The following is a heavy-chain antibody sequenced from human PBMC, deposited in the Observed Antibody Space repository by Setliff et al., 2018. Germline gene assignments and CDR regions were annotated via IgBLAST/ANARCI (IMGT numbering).Heavy chain of an antibody. CDR1: GYTLTNYY. V-gene: IGHV1-46*01. CDR2: INPSGGLT. CDR3: ARDGGYSGYDPSYYYYYYYMDV. J-gene: IGHJ6*03. D-gene: IGHD5-12*01. Sequence: ASVKVSCKASGYTLTNYYMHWVRQAPGQGLEWMGIINPSGGLTRYAQKFQGKVTMTRDTSTSTVYMEVSSLRSEDTAVYYCARDGGYSGYDPSYYYYYYYMDVWGKGTTVTVSS.